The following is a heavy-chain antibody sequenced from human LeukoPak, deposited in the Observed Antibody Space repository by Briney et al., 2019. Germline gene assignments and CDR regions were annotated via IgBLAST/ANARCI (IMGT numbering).Heavy chain of an antibody. CDR3: AREIGYYGSGSYYSPQKWFDP. J-gene: IGHJ5*02. CDR2: IYYSGST. V-gene: IGHV4-59*01. CDR1: GGSISSYY. D-gene: IGHD3-10*01. Sequence: SETLSLTCTVSGGSISSYYWSWIRQPPGKGLEWIGYIYYSGSTNYNPSLKSRVTISVDTSKNQFSLKLSSVTAADTAVYYCAREIGYYGSGSYYSPQKWFDPWGQGTLVTVSS.